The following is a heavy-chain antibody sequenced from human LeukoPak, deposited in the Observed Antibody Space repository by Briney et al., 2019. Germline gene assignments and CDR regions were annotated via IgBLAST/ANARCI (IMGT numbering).Heavy chain of an antibody. Sequence: GGSLRLSCAASGFTFDDYAMHWVRQAPGKGLEWVSGISWNSGSIGYADSVKGRFTISRDNAKNSLYLQMNSLRAEDMALYYCAKDNGGVYYYYYMDVWCKGTTVTVSS. CDR2: ISWNSGSI. D-gene: IGHD3-16*01. J-gene: IGHJ6*03. V-gene: IGHV3-9*03. CDR3: AKDNGGVYYYYYMDV. CDR1: GFTFDDYA.